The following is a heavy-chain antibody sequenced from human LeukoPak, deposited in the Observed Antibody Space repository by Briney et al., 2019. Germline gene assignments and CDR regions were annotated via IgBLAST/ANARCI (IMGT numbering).Heavy chain of an antibody. CDR3: ARDQPYQLFPPYYYYYGMDV. V-gene: IGHV4-34*01. J-gene: IGHJ6*02. CDR2: INHSGST. D-gene: IGHD2-2*01. Sequence: SETLSLTCAVYGGSFSGYYWSWIRQPPGKGLEWIGEINHSGSTNYNPSLKSRVTISVDTSKNQSSLKLSSVTAADTAVYYCARDQPYQLFPPYYYYYGMDVWGQGTTVTVSS. CDR1: GGSFSGYY.